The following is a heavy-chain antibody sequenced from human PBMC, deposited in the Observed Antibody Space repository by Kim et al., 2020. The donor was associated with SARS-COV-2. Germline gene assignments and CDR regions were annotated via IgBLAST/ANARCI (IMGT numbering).Heavy chain of an antibody. J-gene: IGHJ4*02. CDR3: ASRYSSSWNSDY. CDR1: GFTFSSYS. D-gene: IGHD6-13*01. CDR2: ISSSSSYI. V-gene: IGHV3-21*01. Sequence: GGSLRLSCAASGFTFSSYSMNWVRQAPGKGLEWVSSISSSSSYIYYADSVKGRFTISRDNAKNSLYLQMNSLRAEDTAVYYCASRYSSSWNSDYWGQGTLVTVSS.